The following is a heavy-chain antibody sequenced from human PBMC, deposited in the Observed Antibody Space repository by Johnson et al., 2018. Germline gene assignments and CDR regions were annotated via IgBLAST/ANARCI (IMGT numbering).Heavy chain of an antibody. CDR3: ERGESGPHYGMDV. CDR2: RWYDGSSK. CDR1: GFTFSSYG. J-gene: IGHJ6*02. Sequence: QVQLQESGGGVVQPGRSMRLSCAASGFTFSSYGMHWVRQAPGQGLERGAVRWYDGSSKYYADPVKRRFTISRDNSKNTRFLQMNSPRTEDTAVYYCERGESGPHYGMDVWGQGTTVTVSS. D-gene: IGHD6-25*01. V-gene: IGHV3-33*01.